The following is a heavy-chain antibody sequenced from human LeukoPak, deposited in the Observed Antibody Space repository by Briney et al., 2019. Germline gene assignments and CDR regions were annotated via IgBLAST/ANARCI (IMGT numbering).Heavy chain of an antibody. D-gene: IGHD3-10*01. CDR1: GYTFTGYY. Sequence: ASVKVSCKASGYTFTGYYMHWVRQAPGQGLEWMGWINPNSGGTNYAQKFQGRVTMTRDTSISTAYMELSRLRSDDTAVYYCARDWESVLLWFGELLGTLDYWGQGTLVTVSS. V-gene: IGHV1-2*02. CDR2: INPNSGGT. CDR3: ARDWESVLLWFGELLGTLDY. J-gene: IGHJ4*02.